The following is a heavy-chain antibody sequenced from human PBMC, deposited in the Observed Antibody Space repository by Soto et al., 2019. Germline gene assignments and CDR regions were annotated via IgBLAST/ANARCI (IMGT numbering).Heavy chain of an antibody. J-gene: IGHJ4*02. V-gene: IGHV4-31*03. D-gene: IGHD5-12*01. CDR3: AKSPTMATSSFDC. Sequence: SETLSLTCSVSGGSISSGGFFWSWIRQHPGKGLEWIGYIHHSGYNYYNPSLKSRVTISVDTSKNQFSLKVSSVTAADTAVYYCAKSPTMATSSFDCWGQGTLVTVSS. CDR1: GGSISSGGFF. CDR2: IHHSGYN.